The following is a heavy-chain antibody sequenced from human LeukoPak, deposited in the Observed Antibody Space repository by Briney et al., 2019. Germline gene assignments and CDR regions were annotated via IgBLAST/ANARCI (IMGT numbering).Heavy chain of an antibody. CDR2: ISYDGSKK. CDR3: ASSLYGSGSYYEYYFDY. D-gene: IGHD3-10*01. Sequence: GGSLRLSCAASGFTFSSYAMHWVRQAPGKGLEWVAVISYDGSKKYYADSVKGRFTISRDNSKNTLYLQMNSLRAEDTAVYYCASSLYGSGSYYEYYFDYWGQGTLVTVSS. V-gene: IGHV3-30-3*01. CDR1: GFTFSSYA. J-gene: IGHJ4*02.